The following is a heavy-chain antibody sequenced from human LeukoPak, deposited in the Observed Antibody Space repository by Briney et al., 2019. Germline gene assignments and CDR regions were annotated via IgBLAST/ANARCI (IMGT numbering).Heavy chain of an antibody. CDR2: IIPIFGTA. V-gene: IGHV1-69*05. D-gene: IGHD6-19*01. Sequence: SVKVSCKASGGTFSSYAISWVRQAPGQGLEWMGGIIPIFGTANYAQKFQGRVTITTDESTSTAYMELSSLRSDDTAVYYCARGRTISFKGSGSGWYQQADYWGQGTLVTVSS. CDR1: GGTFSSYA. CDR3: ARGRTISFKGSGSGWYQQADY. J-gene: IGHJ4*02.